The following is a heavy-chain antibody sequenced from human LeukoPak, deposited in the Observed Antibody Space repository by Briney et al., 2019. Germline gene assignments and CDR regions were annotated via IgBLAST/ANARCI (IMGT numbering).Heavy chain of an antibody. V-gene: IGHV5-51*01. CDR3: ARHTYSRSTTHSHFDY. J-gene: IGHJ4*02. CDR2: ICPGDSDT. D-gene: IGHD1-1*01. Sequence: GESLKISCKGSDSCFTSYWTGWVPQMPGKGLEWMGIICPGDSDTRYSPSFQGQVTISADKSISTAYLQWSSLKASDTAMYYCARHTYSRSTTHSHFDYWGQGTLVTVSS. CDR1: DSCFTSYW.